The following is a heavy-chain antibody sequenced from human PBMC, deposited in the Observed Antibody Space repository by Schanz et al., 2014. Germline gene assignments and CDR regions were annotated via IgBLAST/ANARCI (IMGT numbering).Heavy chain of an antibody. CDR3: ARDRVYRFLKGENRFYFDY. CDR2: ISPYNGNT. J-gene: IGHJ4*02. D-gene: IGHD3-3*01. CDR1: GYTFTNYG. Sequence: QVRLVQSGAELKMPGATVKVSCETSGYTFTNYGVSWVRQAPGQGLEWVAWISPYNGNTAYAQNLKGGFRMTTDTSTATAYMELRSLTSDDTAVYYCARDRVYRFLKGENRFYFDYWGQGTLVIVSS. V-gene: IGHV1-18*01.